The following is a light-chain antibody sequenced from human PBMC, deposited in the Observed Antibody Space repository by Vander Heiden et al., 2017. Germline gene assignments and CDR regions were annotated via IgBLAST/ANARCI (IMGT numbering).Light chain of an antibody. CDR1: QSVLSSSNNKNY. Sequence: DIVVTQSPDSLAVFLGERATINCKSSQSVLSSSNNKNYLAWYQQKVGQPPKLLIYWASTRESGVPDRFSGSGSGTDFTLTISSLQAEDVAVYYCQQYYSTPLTFGGGTKVEIK. CDR3: QQYYSTPLT. CDR2: WAS. J-gene: IGKJ4*01. V-gene: IGKV4-1*01.